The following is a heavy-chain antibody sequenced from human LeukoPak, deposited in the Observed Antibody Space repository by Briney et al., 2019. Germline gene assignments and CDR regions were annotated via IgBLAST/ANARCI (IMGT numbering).Heavy chain of an antibody. D-gene: IGHD2-2*01. Sequence: ASVKVSCKXSGYTFTGNYMHWVRQAPRQGLEWMGWINPNTGGTNYAQKFQGRVTMTRDTSITTAYMELSRLTSDDTAVYYCARSSSTSCYDYWGQGTLVTVSS. V-gene: IGHV1-2*02. CDR3: ARSSSTSCYDY. CDR1: GYTFTGNY. CDR2: INPNTGGT. J-gene: IGHJ4*02.